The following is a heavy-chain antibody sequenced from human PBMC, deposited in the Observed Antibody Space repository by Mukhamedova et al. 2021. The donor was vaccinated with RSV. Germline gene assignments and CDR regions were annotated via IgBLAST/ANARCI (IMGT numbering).Heavy chain of an antibody. D-gene: IGHD6-19*01. CDR3: ARGEAVAGPPTPAY. V-gene: IGHV3-21*01. Sequence: GKGLEWVSSISSSSSYIYYADSVKGRFTISRDNAKNSLYLQMNSLRAEDTAVYYCARGEAVAGPPTPAYWGQGTLVTVPS. J-gene: IGHJ4*02. CDR2: ISSSSSYI.